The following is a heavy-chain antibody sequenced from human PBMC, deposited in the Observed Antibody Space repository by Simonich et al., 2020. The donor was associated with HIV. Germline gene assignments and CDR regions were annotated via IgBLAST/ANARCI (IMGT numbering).Heavy chain of an antibody. CDR1: GESFSSYY. V-gene: IGHV4-34*01. J-gene: IGHJ5*02. CDR2: INHSGSP. Sequence: QVQLQQWGAGLLKPSETLSLTCAVYGESFSSYYWTWIRQPPGKGLEWIGEINHSGSPNYNPSLESRVTISRDTSKNQFSLKLRFVTAADTAVYYCARREGFWFDPWGQGALVLVSS. CDR3: ARREGFWFDP.